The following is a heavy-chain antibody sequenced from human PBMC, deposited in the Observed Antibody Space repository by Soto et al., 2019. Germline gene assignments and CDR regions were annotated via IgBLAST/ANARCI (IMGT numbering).Heavy chain of an antibody. Sequence: EVQLVESGGALVQPGGSLRLSCTVSGFTFTEYYMNWVRQAPGKGLEWVANIRQDGGEIYYVDSVRGRFTISRDNVKNSVYLQMDSLRVEDTALYYCVRAEHYGPLFDQWGQGTLVTVSS. CDR3: VRAEHYGPLFDQ. CDR2: IRQDGGEI. J-gene: IGHJ4*02. CDR1: GFTFTEYY. D-gene: IGHD4-17*01. V-gene: IGHV3-7*01.